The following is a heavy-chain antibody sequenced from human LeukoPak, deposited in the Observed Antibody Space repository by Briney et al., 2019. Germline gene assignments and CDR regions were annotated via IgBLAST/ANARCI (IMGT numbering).Heavy chain of an antibody. CDR3: ARHTPARVGDFDY. J-gene: IGHJ4*02. V-gene: IGHV4-34*01. Sequence: SETLSLTCAVYGGSFSGYYWSWIRQPPGKGLEWIGEINHSGSTNYNPSLKSRVTISVDTSKNQFSLKLSSVTAADTAVYYCARHTPARVGDFDYWGQGTLVTVSS. CDR2: INHSGST. D-gene: IGHD1-26*01. CDR1: GGSFSGYY.